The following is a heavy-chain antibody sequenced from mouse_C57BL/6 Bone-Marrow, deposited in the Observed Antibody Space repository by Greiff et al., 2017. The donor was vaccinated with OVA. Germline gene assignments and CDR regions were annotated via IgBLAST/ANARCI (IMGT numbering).Heavy chain of an antibody. CDR3: ARGWLLRGYYAMDY. CDR2: IDPSDSYT. J-gene: IGHJ4*01. Sequence: QVQLKQPGAELVMPGASVKLSCKASGYTFTSYWMHWVKQRPGQGLEWIGEIDPSDSYTNYNQKFKGKSTLTVDKSSSTAYMQLSSLTSEDSAVYYCARGWLLRGYYAMDYWGQGTSVTVSS. CDR1: GYTFTSYW. V-gene: IGHV1-69*01. D-gene: IGHD2-3*01.